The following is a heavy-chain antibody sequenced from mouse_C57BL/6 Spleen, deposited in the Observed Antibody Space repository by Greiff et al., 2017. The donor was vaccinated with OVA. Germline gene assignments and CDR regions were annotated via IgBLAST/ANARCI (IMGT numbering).Heavy chain of an antibody. CDR2: IWSGGST. J-gene: IGHJ2*01. CDR3: ARDDYGSTFDY. Sequence: VQLQQSGPGLVQPSPSLSISCTASGFSFTSYGVHWVRQSPGKGLEWLGVIWSGGSTDYNAAFISRLSISKDNSKSQVFFKMNSLQADDTAVYYCARDDYGSTFDYWGQGTTLTVSS. D-gene: IGHD1-1*01. CDR1: GFSFTSYG. V-gene: IGHV2-2*01.